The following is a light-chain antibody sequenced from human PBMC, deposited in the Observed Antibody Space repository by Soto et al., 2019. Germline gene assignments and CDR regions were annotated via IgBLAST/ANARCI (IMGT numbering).Light chain of an antibody. CDR1: QSVSRN. CDR2: GAS. V-gene: IGKV3-15*01. J-gene: IGKJ4*01. Sequence: EIVMTQSPATLSVSPGEGATLSCRAGQSVSRNLAWYQQQPGQAPTLLIYGASTRATGIPARFSGGGSGTEFTLTISSLQSEDFAVYYCQQYNNWPLTFGGGTKVEIK. CDR3: QQYNNWPLT.